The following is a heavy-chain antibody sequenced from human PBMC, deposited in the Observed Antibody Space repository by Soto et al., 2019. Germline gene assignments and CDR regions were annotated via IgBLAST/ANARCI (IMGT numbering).Heavy chain of an antibody. V-gene: IGHV4-59*01. CDR2: IYDTGISGYTPST. CDR3: ARGEDAFFYYGLDV. Sequence: SETLSLTCTVSGGSITSSSWSWIRRPPGKGLEWIAYIYDTGISGYTPSTSYNPALKSRVTMSVDTSKSQFSLKLTSVTAADTAVYYCARGEDAFFYYGLDVWGQGITVTVSS. CDR1: GGSITSSS. J-gene: IGHJ6*02.